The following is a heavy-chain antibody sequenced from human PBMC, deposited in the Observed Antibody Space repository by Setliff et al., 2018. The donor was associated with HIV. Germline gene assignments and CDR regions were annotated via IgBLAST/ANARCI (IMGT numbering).Heavy chain of an antibody. V-gene: IGHV4-59*11. D-gene: IGHD7-27*01. Sequence: PSETLSLTCTVSGGSISSHYWSWIRQPPGKGLEWIGYIYYSGSTNYNPSLKSRVTISVDTSKNQFSLKLTSVTAADTAVYYCARGLQGWGSAGPNWFDPWGQGTLVTVSS. CDR1: GGSISSHY. CDR2: IYYSGST. J-gene: IGHJ5*02. CDR3: ARGLQGWGSAGPNWFDP.